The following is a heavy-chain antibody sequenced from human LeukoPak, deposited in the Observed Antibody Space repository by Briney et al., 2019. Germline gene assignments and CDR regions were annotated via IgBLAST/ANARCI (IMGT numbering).Heavy chain of an antibody. V-gene: IGHV1-2*06. CDR1: GYTFTGYY. CDR2: INPNSGGT. CDR3: ARAKGAVDHNWFDP. D-gene: IGHD6-19*01. Sequence: ASVKVSCKASGYTFTGYYMHWVRQAPGQGLEWMGRINPNSGGTNYAQKFQGRVTMTRDTSISTAYMELSRLRSDDTAVYCCARAKGAVDHNWFDPWGQGTLVTVSS. J-gene: IGHJ5*02.